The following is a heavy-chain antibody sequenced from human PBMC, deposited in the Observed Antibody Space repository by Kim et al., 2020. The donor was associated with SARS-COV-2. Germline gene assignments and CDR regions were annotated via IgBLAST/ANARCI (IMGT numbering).Heavy chain of an antibody. V-gene: IGHV4-31*03. CDR2: IYYSGST. Sequence: SETLYLTCTVSGGSISRGGYYWSWIRQHPGKGLEWIGYIYYSGSTYYNPSLKSRVTISVDTSKNQFSLKLSSVTAADTAVYFCARGITMLVVAKGWFDPWGQGTLVTVSS. CDR3: ARGITMLVVAKGWFDP. CDR1: GGSISRGGYY. J-gene: IGHJ5*02. D-gene: IGHD3-22*01.